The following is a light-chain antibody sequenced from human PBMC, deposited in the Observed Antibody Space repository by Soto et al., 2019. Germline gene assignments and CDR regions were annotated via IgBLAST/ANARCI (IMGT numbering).Light chain of an antibody. Sequence: DIQVTQSPSSVSASVGDRVTITCRASQDISHYLAWYQQKPGKAPKLLIYGASSLQSGVPSRFSGDGSGTELHLCISSRQPEDFATFYCQQAYAFRRTFGQGTKVEIQ. CDR2: GAS. CDR1: QDISHY. J-gene: IGKJ1*01. CDR3: QQAYAFRRT. V-gene: IGKV1D-12*01.